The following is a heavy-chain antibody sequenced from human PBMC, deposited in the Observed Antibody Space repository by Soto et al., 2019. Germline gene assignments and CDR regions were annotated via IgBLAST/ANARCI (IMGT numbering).Heavy chain of an antibody. V-gene: IGHV4-34*01. CDR1: GGSFSGYY. Sequence: QVQLQQWGAGLLKPSETLSLTCAVYGGSFSGYYWSWIRQPPGKGLEWIGEINHSGSTNYNPSLKSRVTRSVHTSKNQFCLKLSSVTAADTAVYYCARGFRGWYAEDWFDPWGQGNLVTVSS. CDR3: ARGFRGWYAEDWFDP. J-gene: IGHJ5*02. CDR2: INHSGST. D-gene: IGHD6-19*01.